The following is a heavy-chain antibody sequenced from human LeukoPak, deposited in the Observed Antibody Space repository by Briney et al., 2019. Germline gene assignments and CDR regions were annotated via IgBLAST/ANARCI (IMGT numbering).Heavy chain of an antibody. J-gene: IGHJ4*02. V-gene: IGHV3-11*01. CDR2: ISSSGSTI. Sequence: GGSLRLSCAASGFTFSDYYMSWIRQAPGKGLEWVSYISSSGSTIYYADSVKGRFTISRDNAKNSLYLQMNSLRAEDTALYYCAKDGSSGYCSGTRCPYYFDYWGQGTLVTVSS. CDR1: GFTFSDYY. D-gene: IGHD2-2*01. CDR3: AKDGSSGYCSGTRCPYYFDY.